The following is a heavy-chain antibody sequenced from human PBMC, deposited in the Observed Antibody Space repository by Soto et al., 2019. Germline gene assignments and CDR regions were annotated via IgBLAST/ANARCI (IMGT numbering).Heavy chain of an antibody. V-gene: IGHV3-23*01. CDR2: LSSTGGST. Sequence: EVQLLESGGGLAQPGGSLRLSCEVSGFTFRKYVMTWVRQAPGKGLEWVSSLSSTGGSTYYADSVKGRFTVSRDNSKNTRFLQMNSLRAEDTAIYYCAKDQGFLEWIPQGGLDVWGPGTTVDVSS. CDR1: GFTFRKYV. J-gene: IGHJ6*02. CDR3: AKDQGFLEWIPQGGLDV. D-gene: IGHD3-3*01.